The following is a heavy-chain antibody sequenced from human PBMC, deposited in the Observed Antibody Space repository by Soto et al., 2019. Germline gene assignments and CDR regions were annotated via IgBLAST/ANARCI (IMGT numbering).Heavy chain of an antibody. V-gene: IGHV1-2*04. CDR3: ASSFTYSTNWFDP. CDR2: INPNSGGT. D-gene: IGHD1-26*01. J-gene: IGHJ5*02. Sequence: ASVKVSCKASGYTFTGYYMHWVRQAPGQGLEWMGWINPNSGGTNYAQKFQGWVTMTRDTSISTAYMELSRLRSDDTAVYYCASSFTYSTNWFDPWGQGXLVTVYS. CDR1: GYTFTGYY.